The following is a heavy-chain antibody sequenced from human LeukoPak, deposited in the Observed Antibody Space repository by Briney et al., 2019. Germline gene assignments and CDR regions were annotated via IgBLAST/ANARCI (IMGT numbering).Heavy chain of an antibody. Sequence: GGSLRLSCAASGFTFSSYGMHWVRQAPGKGLEWVAFIRYDGSNKYYADSVKGRFTISRDNSKNTLYLQMNSLRAEDTAVYYCARDLLDTAMARDYWGQGTLVTVSS. CDR3: ARDLLDTAMARDY. CDR2: IRYDGSNK. J-gene: IGHJ4*02. D-gene: IGHD5-18*01. V-gene: IGHV3-30*02. CDR1: GFTFSSYG.